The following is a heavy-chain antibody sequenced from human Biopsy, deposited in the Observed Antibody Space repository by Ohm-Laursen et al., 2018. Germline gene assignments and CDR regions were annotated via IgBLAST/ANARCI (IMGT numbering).Heavy chain of an antibody. V-gene: IGHV1-69*06. Sequence: SSVKVSYKASGGMFNSYTINWLRQAPGQGLQWMGGIMSLYNTTNYAQKFWDRITVTADKSTNTVYMTLSSLTSEDTAVYFCARGLGGYDYWYFDLWGRGTLVIVSS. D-gene: IGHD5-12*01. CDR1: GGMFNSYT. CDR3: ARGLGGYDYWYFDL. CDR2: IMSLYNTT. J-gene: IGHJ2*01.